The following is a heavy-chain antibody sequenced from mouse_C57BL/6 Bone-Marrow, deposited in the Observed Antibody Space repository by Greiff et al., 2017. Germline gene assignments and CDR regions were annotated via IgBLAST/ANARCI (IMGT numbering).Heavy chain of an antibody. CDR1: GYTFTSYW. D-gene: IGHD2-12*01. CDR2: IDPSDSYT. CDR3: AADSYYGFAD. V-gene: IGHV1-69*01. Sequence: QVQLQQPGAELVMPGASVKLSCKASGYTFTSYWLHWVKQRSGQGLEWIGEIDPSDSYTNYNQQFTGKSTLTVDKSSSTAYMQLSSRASEDSAIYYCAADSYYGFADWGQGTLVTVSA. J-gene: IGHJ3*01.